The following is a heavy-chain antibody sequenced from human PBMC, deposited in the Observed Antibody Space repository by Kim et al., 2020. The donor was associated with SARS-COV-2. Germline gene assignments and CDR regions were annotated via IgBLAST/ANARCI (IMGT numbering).Heavy chain of an antibody. D-gene: IGHD3-10*01. CDR3: AKESGSRSSYGRTYYYYGMDV. J-gene: IGHJ6*02. CDR2: ISYDGSNK. Sequence: GGSLRLSCAASGFTFSSYGMHWVRQAPGKGLECVAVISYDGSNKHYADSVKGRFTISRDNSKNTLYLQMNSLRAEDTAVYYCAKESGSRSSYGRTYYYYGMDVWGQGTTVTVSS. V-gene: IGHV3-30*18. CDR1: GFTFSSYG.